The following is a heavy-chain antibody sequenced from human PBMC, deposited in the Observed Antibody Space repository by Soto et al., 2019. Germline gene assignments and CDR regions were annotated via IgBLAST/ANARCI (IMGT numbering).Heavy chain of an antibody. CDR3: ARGRTMIVGREFDY. CDR2: IDVGSANA. D-gene: IGHD3-22*01. V-gene: IGHV1-58*01. Sequence: ASVKVSCKTSGFTFSSSAVHWVRQARGHRLQWIGWIDVGSANANYAQKFQGRVTMTRDTSTSTVYMELSSLRSEDTAVYYCARGRTMIVGREFDYWGQGTLVTVSS. J-gene: IGHJ4*02. CDR1: GFTFSSSA.